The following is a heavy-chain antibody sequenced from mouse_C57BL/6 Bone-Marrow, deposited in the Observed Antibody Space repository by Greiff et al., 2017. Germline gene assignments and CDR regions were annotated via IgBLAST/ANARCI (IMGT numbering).Heavy chain of an antibody. CDR3: ARGAYYSNYVGFAY. V-gene: IGHV1-72*01. CDR2: IDPNSGGT. D-gene: IGHD2-5*01. CDR1: GYTFTSYW. Sequence: VKQSCKASGYTFTSYWMHWVKQRPGRGLEWIGRIDPNSGGTKYNEKFKSKATLTVDKPSSTAYMQLSSLTSEDSAVYYCARGAYYSNYVGFAYWGQGTLVTVSA. J-gene: IGHJ3*01.